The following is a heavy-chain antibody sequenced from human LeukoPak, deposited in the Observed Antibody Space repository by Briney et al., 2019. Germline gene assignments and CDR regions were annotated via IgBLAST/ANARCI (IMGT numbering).Heavy chain of an antibody. D-gene: IGHD6-13*01. CDR2: IYSGGTT. CDR1: GFTVSNNY. CDR3: ARDPPGIAASVSGG. V-gene: IGHV3-53*01. J-gene: IGHJ4*02. Sequence: PGGSLRLSCKVSGFTVSNNYMNWVRQAPGKGLEWVALIYSGGTTNYADSVKGRFTISRDNSKNTLYLQMTNVRVEDTAVYYCARDPPGIAASVSGGWGRGTLVTVSS.